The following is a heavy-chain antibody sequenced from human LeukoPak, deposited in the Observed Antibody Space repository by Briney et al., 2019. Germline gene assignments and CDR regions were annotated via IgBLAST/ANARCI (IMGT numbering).Heavy chain of an antibody. CDR3: ARGTWALGYCSSTSCSQYFDY. D-gene: IGHD2-2*01. V-gene: IGHV3-74*01. CDR1: GFTFSSYW. Sequence: GSLRLSCAASGFTFSSYWMHWVRQAPGKGLVWVSRINSDGSSTSYADSVKGRFTISRDNAKNTLYLQMNSLRAEDTAVYYCARGTWALGYCSSTSCSQYFDYWGQGTLVTVSS. CDR2: INSDGSST. J-gene: IGHJ4*02.